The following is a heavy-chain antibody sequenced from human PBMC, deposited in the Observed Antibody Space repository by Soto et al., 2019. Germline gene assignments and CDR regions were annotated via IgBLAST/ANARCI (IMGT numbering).Heavy chain of an antibody. CDR1: GGSISSGGYS. CDR3: ARKGGAVAGREFGVVHFDY. J-gene: IGHJ4*02. D-gene: IGHD6-19*01. Sequence: NPSETLSLTCAVSGGSISSGGYSWSWIRQPPGKGLEWIGYIYHSGSTYYNPSLKSRVTISVDTSKNQFSLKLSSVTAADTAVYYCARKGGAVAGREFGVVHFDYWGQGTLVTSPQ. CDR2: IYHSGST. V-gene: IGHV4-30-2*01.